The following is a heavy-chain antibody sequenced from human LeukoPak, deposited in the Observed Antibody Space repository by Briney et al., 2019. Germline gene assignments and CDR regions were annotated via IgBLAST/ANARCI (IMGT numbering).Heavy chain of an antibody. CDR1: GFTFSSYS. J-gene: IGHJ4*02. CDR3: ARGPGFLIDF. CDR2: ISSSSSYI. D-gene: IGHD1-14*01. Sequence: GGSLRLSCAASGFTFSSYSMNWVRQAPGKGLEWVSSISSSSSYIYYADSVRGRFTISRDNAKNSLHLQMDSLRVEDTAIYNCARGPGFLIDFWGQGTLVTVSS. V-gene: IGHV3-21*01.